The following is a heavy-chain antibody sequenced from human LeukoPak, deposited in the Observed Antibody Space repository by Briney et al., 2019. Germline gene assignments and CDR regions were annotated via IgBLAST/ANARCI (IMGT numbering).Heavy chain of an antibody. CDR2: ISYDGSNK. J-gene: IGHJ3*02. CDR3: AKDRFGEFYDAFDI. V-gene: IGHV3-30*18. CDR1: GFTFDDYS. Sequence: GGSLRLSCAASGFTFDDYSMHWVRQAPGKGLEWVAVISYDGSNKYYADSVKGRFTISRDNSKNTLYLQMNSLRAEDTAVYYCAKDRFGEFYDAFDIWGQGTMVTVSS. D-gene: IGHD3-10*01.